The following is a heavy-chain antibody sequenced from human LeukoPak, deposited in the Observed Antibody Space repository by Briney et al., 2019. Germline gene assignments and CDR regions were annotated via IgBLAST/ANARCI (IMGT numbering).Heavy chain of an antibody. D-gene: IGHD1-26*01. CDR1: GGSISSYY. CDR2: IYYSGST. CDR3: ARERWELLGGYYFDY. Sequence: SETLSLTCTVSGGSISSYYWSWIRQPPGKGLEWIGYIYYSGSTNYNLSLKSRVTISVDTSKNQFSLKLSSVTAADTAVYYCARERWELLGGYYFDYWGQGTLVTVSS. V-gene: IGHV4-59*01. J-gene: IGHJ4*02.